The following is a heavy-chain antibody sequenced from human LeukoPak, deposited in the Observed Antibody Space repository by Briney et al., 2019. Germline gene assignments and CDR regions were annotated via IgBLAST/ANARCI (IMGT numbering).Heavy chain of an antibody. CDR3: AKGSFAAAIHGWFDP. CDR2: ISGSGGST. D-gene: IGHD6-13*01. Sequence: GGSLRLSCAASGFTFSSYAMSWVRQAPGKGLEWVSAISGSGGSTYYADSVKGRFTISRDNSKNTLYLQMNSLRAEDTAVYNCAKGSFAAAIHGWFDPWGQGTLVTVSS. V-gene: IGHV3-23*01. CDR1: GFTFSSYA. J-gene: IGHJ5*02.